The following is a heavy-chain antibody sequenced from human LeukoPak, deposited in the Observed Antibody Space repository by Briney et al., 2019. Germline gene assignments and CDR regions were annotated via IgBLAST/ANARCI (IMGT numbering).Heavy chain of an antibody. J-gene: IGHJ4*02. CDR3: AKGYSSGTHTQVDY. CDR2: ISWNSGSI. CDR1: GFTFDDYA. D-gene: IGHD6-19*01. V-gene: IGHV3-9*03. Sequence: PGGSLRLSCAASGFTFDDYAMHWVRQAPGKGLEWVSGISWNSGSIGHADSVKGRFTISRDNAKNSLYLQMNSLRAEDMALYYCAKGYSSGTHTQVDYWGQGTLVTVSS.